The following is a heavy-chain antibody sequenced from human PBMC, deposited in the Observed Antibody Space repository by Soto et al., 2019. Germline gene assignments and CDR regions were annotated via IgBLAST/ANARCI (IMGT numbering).Heavy chain of an antibody. CDR3: ARDGGRKLVLKHYHYGMDV. D-gene: IGHD6-13*01. V-gene: IGHV1-46*01. J-gene: IGHJ6*02. Sequence: ASVKVSCKASGYTFTSYYMHWVRQAPGQGLEWMGIINPSGGSTSYAQKFQGRVTMTRDTSTSTVYMELSSLRSEDTAVYYCARDGGRKLVLKHYHYGMDVWGQGTTVTVSS. CDR1: GYTFTSYY. CDR2: INPSGGST.